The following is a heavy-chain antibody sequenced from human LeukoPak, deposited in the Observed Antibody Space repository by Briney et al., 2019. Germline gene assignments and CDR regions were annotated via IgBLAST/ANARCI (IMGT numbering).Heavy chain of an antibody. Sequence: SETLSLTCTVSGGSISNYYWTWIRQPPGKGLEWIGYLYYSGTTDYNPSLKSRVTISRDASKNQFSLMLTAVTGADTAVYYCARRIRGDPYYLDVWGEGTTVTVSS. D-gene: IGHD2-21*01. J-gene: IGHJ6*04. CDR3: ARRIRGDPYYLDV. CDR1: GGSISNYY. V-gene: IGHV4-59*01. CDR2: LYYSGTT.